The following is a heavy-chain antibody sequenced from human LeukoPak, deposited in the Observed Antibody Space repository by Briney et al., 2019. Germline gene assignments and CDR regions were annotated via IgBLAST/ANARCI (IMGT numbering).Heavy chain of an antibody. CDR1: GFTFSDYW. CDR3: ARRGIVRGLEY. D-gene: IGHD3-10*01. CDR2: IKPDGGEI. J-gene: IGHJ4*02. V-gene: IGHV3-7*01. Sequence: GGSLRLSCAPSGFTFSDYWMTRVRQAPGKGLEWVANIKPDGGEIYYVDSVRGRFTISRDNAKKSLYLQMDSLRAEDTAIYYCARRGIVRGLEYWGQGTLVTVSS.